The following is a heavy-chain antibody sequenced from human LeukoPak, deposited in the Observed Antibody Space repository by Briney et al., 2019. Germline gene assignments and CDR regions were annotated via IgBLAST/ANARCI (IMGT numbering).Heavy chain of an antibody. CDR1: GYTFINYY. J-gene: IGHJ4*02. CDR3: ARPVDTASLVN. CDR2: INPSGGSA. Sequence: GASVKVSCKASGYTFINYYMHWVRQAPGQGLEWMGIINPSGGSAYYAQKFQGRVTMTSDVSTSTFHMELSSLRSEDTAVYYCARPVDTASLVNWGQETLVTVSS. D-gene: IGHD5-18*01. V-gene: IGHV1-46*01.